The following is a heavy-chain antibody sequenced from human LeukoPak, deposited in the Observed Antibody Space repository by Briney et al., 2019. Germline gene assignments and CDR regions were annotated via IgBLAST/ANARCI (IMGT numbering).Heavy chain of an antibody. V-gene: IGHV4-39*01. D-gene: IGHD1-26*01. CDR2: IYYSGST. Sequence: SETLSLTCIVSGGSISSSNYYWGWIPQPPGKGLEWIGSIYYSGSTYYSSSLKSRVTISVDTSKNQFSLKLNSVTAADTALYYCARHSKGSFYFDYWGQGTLVTVSS. J-gene: IGHJ4*02. CDR1: GGSISSSNYY. CDR3: ARHSKGSFYFDY.